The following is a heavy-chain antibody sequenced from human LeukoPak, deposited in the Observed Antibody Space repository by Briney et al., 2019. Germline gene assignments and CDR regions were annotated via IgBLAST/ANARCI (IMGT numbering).Heavy chain of an antibody. V-gene: IGHV3-23*01. D-gene: IGHD2-2*01. CDR2: ISGSGGST. J-gene: IGHJ1*01. Sequence: PGGSLRLSCAASGFTFSSYAMSWVRQAPGKGLEWVSAISGSGGSTYYADSVKGRFTISRDNSKNTLYLQMNSLRAEDTAVYYCARDPMRVVVPAAGEYFQHWGQGTLVTVSS. CDR3: ARDPMRVVVPAAGEYFQH. CDR1: GFTFSSYA.